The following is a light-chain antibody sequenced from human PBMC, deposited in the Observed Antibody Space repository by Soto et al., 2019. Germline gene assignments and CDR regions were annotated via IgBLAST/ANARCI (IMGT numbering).Light chain of an antibody. J-gene: IGKJ3*01. CDR1: QGISNY. CDR2: AAS. CDR3: QKYNSPSIF. V-gene: IGKV1-27*01. Sequence: DIQMTQSPSALSVSAGDRVTITCRASQGISNYLAWYQQKPGKVPKLLIYAASTLQSGVPSRFSGSGSGTDFTLTISSLQAEDVVTYYCQKYNSPSIFFGPGTKVDIK.